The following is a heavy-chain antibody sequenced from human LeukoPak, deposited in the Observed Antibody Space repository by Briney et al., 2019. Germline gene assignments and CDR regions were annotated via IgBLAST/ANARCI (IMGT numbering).Heavy chain of an antibody. CDR1: GFTFSSYA. CDR3: ARETAARGNFDY. CDR2: ISSSSSYI. V-gene: IGHV3-21*01. Sequence: PGGSLRLSCAASGFTFSSYAMHWVRQAPGKGLEWVSSISSSSSYIYYADSVKGRFTISRDNAKNSLYLQMNSLRAEDTAVYYCARETAARGNFDYWGQGTLVTVSS. J-gene: IGHJ4*02. D-gene: IGHD6-6*01.